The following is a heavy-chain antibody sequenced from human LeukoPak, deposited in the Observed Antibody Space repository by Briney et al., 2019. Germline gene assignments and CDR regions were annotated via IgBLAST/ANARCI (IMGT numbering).Heavy chain of an antibody. Sequence: PSETLSLTCTVSGASTSSNYWSWLRQPPGKGLEWIGYIHYRGGTNYNPSLKSRVTMSVDTSKNHFSLKLNSVTAAGTAVYYCAREEYGTFDCWGQGTLVTVSS. CDR3: AREEYGTFDC. D-gene: IGHD1-1*01. CDR2: IHYRGGT. CDR1: GASTSSNY. V-gene: IGHV4-59*01. J-gene: IGHJ4*02.